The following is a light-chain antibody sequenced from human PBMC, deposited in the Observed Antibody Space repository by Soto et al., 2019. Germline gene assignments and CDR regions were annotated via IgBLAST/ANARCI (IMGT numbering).Light chain of an antibody. CDR1: RRVSSSY. CDR3: QQSDNWST. Sequence: EIVLTQSPGTLSLSPGERATLSCRASRRVSSSYLAWYQQKPGQAPRLLMYGASSRATGTPDRFSGSGSGTDFTLTICRLEPEDLAVYYCQQSDNWSTFGTGPKVEIK. CDR2: GAS. V-gene: IGKV3-20*01. J-gene: IGKJ3*01.